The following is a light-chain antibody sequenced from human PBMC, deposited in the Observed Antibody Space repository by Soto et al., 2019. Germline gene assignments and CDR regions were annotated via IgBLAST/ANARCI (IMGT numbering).Light chain of an antibody. CDR2: GAS. CDR1: QSVSSN. J-gene: IGKJ5*01. Sequence: EIVMTQSPATLSVSPGERATLSCRASQSVSSNLAWYQQKPGQAPRLLIYGASTRATGIPARFSGSGSGKEFTLTISSLQSEDFAVYYCQQYNNWPPLTFGQGTRLEIK. CDR3: QQYNNWPPLT. V-gene: IGKV3-15*01.